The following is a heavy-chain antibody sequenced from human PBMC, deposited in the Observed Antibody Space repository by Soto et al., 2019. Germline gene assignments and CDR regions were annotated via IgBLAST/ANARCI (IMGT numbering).Heavy chain of an antibody. V-gene: IGHV4-31*03. CDR3: ARGGYYYDSSGYYDY. CDR2: IYYSGST. D-gene: IGHD3-22*01. Sequence: SETLSLTCTVSGGSISSGGYYWSWIRQHPGKGLEWIGYIYYSGSTYYNPSLKSRVTISVDRSKNQFSLKLSSVTAADTAVYYCARGGYYYDSSGYYDYWGQGTLVTVSS. CDR1: GGSISSGGYY. J-gene: IGHJ4*02.